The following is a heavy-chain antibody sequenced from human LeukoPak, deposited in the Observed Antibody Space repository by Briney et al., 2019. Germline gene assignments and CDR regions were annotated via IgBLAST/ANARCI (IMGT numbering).Heavy chain of an antibody. V-gene: IGHV4-59*01. Sequence: PSETLSLTCTVSGGSTSSYYWSWIRQPPGKGLEWIGYIYYSGSTNYNPSLKSRVTISVDMSKNQFSLKLSSVTAADTAVYYCARARRLIGSGSLGDFDYWGQGTLVTVSS. CDR1: GGSTSSYY. J-gene: IGHJ4*02. D-gene: IGHD3-10*01. CDR2: IYYSGST. CDR3: ARARRLIGSGSLGDFDY.